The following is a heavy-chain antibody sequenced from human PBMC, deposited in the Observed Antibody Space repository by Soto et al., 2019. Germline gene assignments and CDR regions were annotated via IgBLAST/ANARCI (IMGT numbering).Heavy chain of an antibody. Sequence: VQLVQSGAEVKKPGASVKVSCKASGYTFTSYAMHWVRQAPGQRLEWMGWINAGNGNTKYSQKFQGRVTITRDTSASTAYMELSSLRSEDTAVYYCARDLGVGAASDYWGQGTLVTVSS. D-gene: IGHD1-26*01. CDR2: INAGNGNT. V-gene: IGHV1-3*01. CDR1: GYTFTSYA. J-gene: IGHJ4*02. CDR3: ARDLGVGAASDY.